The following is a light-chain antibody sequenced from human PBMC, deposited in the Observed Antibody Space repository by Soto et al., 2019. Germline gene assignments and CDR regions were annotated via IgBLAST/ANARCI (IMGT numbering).Light chain of an antibody. CDR3: QHYVNFVWT. CDR1: QSVSTSK. J-gene: IGKJ1*01. Sequence: IVLTQSPGTLSLSPGVRATLSCRTSQSVSTSKLAWYQQRPGQAPRLLMYDASRRATGIPDRFSGSGSGTDFTLTISRLEPEAVEVYYCQHYVNFVWTFGQGTKVDIK. CDR2: DAS. V-gene: IGKV3-20*01.